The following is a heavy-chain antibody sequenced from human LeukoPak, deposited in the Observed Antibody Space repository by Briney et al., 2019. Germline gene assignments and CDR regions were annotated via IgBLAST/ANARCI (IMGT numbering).Heavy chain of an antibody. D-gene: IGHD3-16*01. Sequence: HPGGSLRLSCEASGFTFSNYGMAWFRQAPGKGLEGVSTINLNGDETHYADSVQGRFTISRDNSKNTVYLQMNSLRAEDTAIYYCAKDIGGSGAYWGQGTLVTVSS. CDR3: AKDIGGSGAY. J-gene: IGHJ4*02. CDR1: GFTFSNYG. CDR2: INLNGDET. V-gene: IGHV3-23*01.